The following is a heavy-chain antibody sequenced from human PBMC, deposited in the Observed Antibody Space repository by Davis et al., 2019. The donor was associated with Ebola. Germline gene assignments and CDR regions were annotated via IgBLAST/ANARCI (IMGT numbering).Heavy chain of an antibody. Sequence: PGGSLRLSCAASGFTFSHYWMSWVRQVPGKGLEWVANIKPDGSEKYYVDSVRGRFTISSDTAKKSLYLQMTSLRVEDTAVYYCASRLGRRPRVYWGQGTLVTVSS. CDR3: ASRLGRRPRVY. CDR1: GFTFSHYW. D-gene: IGHD1-26*01. J-gene: IGHJ4*02. CDR2: IKPDGSEK. V-gene: IGHV3-7*01.